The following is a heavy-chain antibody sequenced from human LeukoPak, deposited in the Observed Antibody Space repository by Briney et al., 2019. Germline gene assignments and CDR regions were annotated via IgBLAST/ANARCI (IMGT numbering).Heavy chain of an antibody. J-gene: IGHJ4*02. CDR1: GFTFSSYS. D-gene: IGHD4-17*01. CDR3: ARDLYGDYSNDY. CDR2: TSSSSSCI. V-gene: IGHV3-21*01. Sequence: GGSLSLSCAASGFTFSSYSMNWVRQAPGTGLEWVSSTSSSSSCISYADSVKGRSTISRDNAKNSLYLQMNSLRAEDTAVYYCARDLYGDYSNDYWGQGTLVTVSS.